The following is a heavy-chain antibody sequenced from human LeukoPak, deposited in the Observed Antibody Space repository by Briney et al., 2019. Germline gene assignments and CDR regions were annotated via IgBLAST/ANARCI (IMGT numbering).Heavy chain of an antibody. CDR1: GYTLTELY. V-gene: IGHV1-24*01. CDR3: ATWGYCSGGSCYPYYFDY. Sequence: GASVKVSCKVSGYTLTELYMHWVRQAPGKGLEWMGGFDPEDGETIYAQKFQGRVTMTEDTSTDTAYMELSSLRSEDTAVYYCATWGYCSGGSCYPYYFDYWGQGTPVTVSS. D-gene: IGHD2-15*01. J-gene: IGHJ4*02. CDR2: FDPEDGET.